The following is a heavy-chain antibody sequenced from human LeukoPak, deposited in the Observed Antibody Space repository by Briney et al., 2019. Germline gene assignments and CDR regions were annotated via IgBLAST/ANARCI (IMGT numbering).Heavy chain of an antibody. Sequence: SETLSLTCTVSGGSISSYYWSWIRQPPGKGLELIGDIYYSGSTNYNPSLKSRVTISVDTSKNQFSLKLSSVTAADTAVYYCVGGATVTTTRRFDYWGQGTLVTVSS. CDR1: GGSISSYY. V-gene: IGHV4-59*01. J-gene: IGHJ4*02. CDR2: IYYSGST. CDR3: VGGATVTTTRRFDY. D-gene: IGHD4-17*01.